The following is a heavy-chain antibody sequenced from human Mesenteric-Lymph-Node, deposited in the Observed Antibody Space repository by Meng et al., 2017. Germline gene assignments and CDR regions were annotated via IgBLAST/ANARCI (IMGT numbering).Heavy chain of an antibody. Sequence: GESLKISCAASGFTFSSYEMNWVRQAPGKGLEWVSYISSSGSTIYYADSVKGRFTISRDNAKNSLYLQMNSLRAEDTAVYYCARSSRAGSYPWIDYYYGMDVWGQGTTVTVSS. D-gene: IGHD3-10*01. CDR2: ISSSGSTI. V-gene: IGHV3-48*03. J-gene: IGHJ6*02. CDR1: GFTFSSYE. CDR3: ARSSRAGSYPWIDYYYGMDV.